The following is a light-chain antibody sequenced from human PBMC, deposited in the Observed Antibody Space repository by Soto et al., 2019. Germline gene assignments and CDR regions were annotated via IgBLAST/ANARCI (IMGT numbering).Light chain of an antibody. J-gene: IGKJ5*01. CDR2: AAS. CDR3: QQSNSFPFT. V-gene: IGKV1-12*02. CDR1: QDISSW. Sequence: DIQMTQSPPSMSASVGDRVTITCWASQDISSWLAWYQQKPGKAPELLIYAASTLQSGVPSRFSGSGSGTHFTLTISSLQPEDFATYYCQQSNSFPFTFGQGTRLEIK.